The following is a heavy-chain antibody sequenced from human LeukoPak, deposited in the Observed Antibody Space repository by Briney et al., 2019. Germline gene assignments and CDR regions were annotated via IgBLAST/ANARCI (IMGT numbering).Heavy chain of an antibody. V-gene: IGHV4-59*08. D-gene: IGHD4-17*01. CDR3: ASMTTVKLGYFDY. CDR1: GGSISSYY. Sequence: SETLSLTCTVSGGSISSYYWSWIRQPPGKGLERIGYIYYSGSTNYNPSLKSRVTISVDTSKNQFSLKLSSVTAADTAVYYCASMTTVKLGYFDYWGQGTLVTVSS. J-gene: IGHJ4*02. CDR2: IYYSGST.